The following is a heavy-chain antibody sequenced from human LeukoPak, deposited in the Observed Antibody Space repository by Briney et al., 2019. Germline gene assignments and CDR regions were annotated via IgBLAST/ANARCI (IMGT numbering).Heavy chain of an antibody. J-gene: IGHJ3*02. V-gene: IGHV3-30*18. CDR1: GFTFSSYG. Sequence: GGSLRLSCAASGFTFSSYGMHWVRQAPGKGLEWVAVISYDGSNKYYADSVKGRFTISRDNSKNTLYLQVNSLRAEDTAVYYCAKLYEGYYDSSGYPPNGAFDIWGQGTMVTVSS. CDR2: ISYDGSNK. D-gene: IGHD3-22*01. CDR3: AKLYEGYYDSSGYPPNGAFDI.